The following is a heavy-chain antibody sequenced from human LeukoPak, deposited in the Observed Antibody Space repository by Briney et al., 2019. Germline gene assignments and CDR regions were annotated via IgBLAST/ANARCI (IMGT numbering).Heavy chain of an antibody. V-gene: IGHV4-38-2*02. CDR2: IYHSGST. D-gene: IGHD3-10*01. CDR3: AHSAGGSGTSADY. Sequence: PSETLSLTCTVSGYSISSGYFWGWIRQSPGKGLEWIGSIYHSGSTYYNPTLKSRVTISVDTSKNQFSLKLSSVTAADTAVYYCAHSAGGSGTSADYWGQGTLVTVSS. CDR1: GYSISSGYF. J-gene: IGHJ4*02.